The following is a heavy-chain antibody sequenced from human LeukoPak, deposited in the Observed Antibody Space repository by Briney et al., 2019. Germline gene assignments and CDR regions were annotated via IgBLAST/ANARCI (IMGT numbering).Heavy chain of an antibody. CDR3: ARDRDTMVQDY. D-gene: IGHD3-10*01. Sequence: PGRSLRLSCAASGFTFSNYAMLWVRQAPGKGLEWVAVISYDGSNKYYADSVKGRFTISRDNSKNTLYLQMNSLRAEDTAVYYCARDRDTMVQDYWGQGTLVTVSS. CDR2: ISYDGSNK. V-gene: IGHV3-30-3*01. J-gene: IGHJ4*02. CDR1: GFTFSNYA.